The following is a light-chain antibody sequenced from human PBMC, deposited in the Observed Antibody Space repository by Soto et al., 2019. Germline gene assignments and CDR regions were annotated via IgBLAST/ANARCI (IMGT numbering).Light chain of an antibody. Sequence: EIGMTQSPATLSLSPGERATLSYRASQSVAGTVAWYQQKLGQAPRLLIYGSSNRAAGIPARCSGSGSGTEYTLTTSSLQSEDFVVYYCQQYSKRSPLTLGGGTNVEIK. V-gene: IGKV3D-15*01. CDR3: QQYSKRSPLT. CDR1: QSVAGT. CDR2: GSS. J-gene: IGKJ4*01.